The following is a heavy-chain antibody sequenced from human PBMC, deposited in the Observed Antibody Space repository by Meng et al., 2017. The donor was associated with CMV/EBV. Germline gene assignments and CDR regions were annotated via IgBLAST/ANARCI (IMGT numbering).Heavy chain of an antibody. CDR1: GGPISSGDYY. D-gene: IGHD3-3*01. Sequence: RRDAGPRRVKPSQTPCQTCTVSGGPISSGDYYWSVIRQPTGKGLEWIGYIYYSGSTYYNPSLKSRVTTSVDTSKNQFSLQLSSVTSADTAVYYCARDNRRGGVDYWGQGTLVTVSS. CDR3: ARDNRRGGVDY. CDR2: IYYSGST. V-gene: IGHV4-30-4*08. J-gene: IGHJ4*02.